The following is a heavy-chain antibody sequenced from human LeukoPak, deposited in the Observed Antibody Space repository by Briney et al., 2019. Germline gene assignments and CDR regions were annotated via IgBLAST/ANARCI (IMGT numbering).Heavy chain of an antibody. CDR2: ISSSGSLI. CDR3: VRLFGAVSGAFQY. CDR1: GFTFSSFA. J-gene: IGHJ1*01. Sequence: PGGSLRLSCAASGFTFSSFAMNWVRQAPGKGLEWVSSISSSGSLIYYADSLKGRFTISRDNAKNSLYLQMNSLRVEDTAVYYCVRLFGAVSGAFQYWGQGTLVTVSS. D-gene: IGHD6-19*01. V-gene: IGHV3-21*01.